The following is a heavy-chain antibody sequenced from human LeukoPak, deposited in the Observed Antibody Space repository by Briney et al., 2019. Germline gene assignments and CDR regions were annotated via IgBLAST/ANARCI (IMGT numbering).Heavy chain of an antibody. CDR2: ISWNSGSI. Sequence: GGSLRLSCAASGFAFSSYGMTWVRQTPGKGLEWVSGISWNSGSIGYADSVKGRFTISRDNAKNSLYLQMNSLRAEDTALYYCAKDITLRTGYYSGGVDYWGQGTLVTVSS. J-gene: IGHJ4*02. CDR1: GFAFSSYG. D-gene: IGHD3-9*01. CDR3: AKDITLRTGYYSGGVDY. V-gene: IGHV3-9*01.